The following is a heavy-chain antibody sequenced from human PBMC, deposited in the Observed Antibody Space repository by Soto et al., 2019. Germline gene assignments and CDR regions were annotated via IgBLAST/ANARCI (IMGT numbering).Heavy chain of an antibody. V-gene: IGHV3-23*01. J-gene: IGHJ4*02. CDR2: ISDSGGST. D-gene: IGHD3-16*01. CDR3: ARAGQRYYFDF. Sequence: PGGSLRLSCTASGLTFRNHGMSWVRQAPGKGPEWLAIISDSGGSTYYADSVKGRLSISRDNSKNTLFLQMNSLRAEDTAIYYCARAGQRYYFDFWGQGTLVTVSS. CDR1: GLTFRNHG.